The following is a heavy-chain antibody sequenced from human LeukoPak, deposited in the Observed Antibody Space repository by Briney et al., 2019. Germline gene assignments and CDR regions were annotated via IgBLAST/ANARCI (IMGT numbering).Heavy chain of an antibody. J-gene: IGHJ4*02. D-gene: IGHD5-18*01. CDR3: ARRGEDYTPMATMIYFFDY. CDR1: GFTFSSYA. V-gene: IGHV3-23*01. Sequence: GWSLTLSCAASGFTFSSYAITWVRQARGRGLEWVSAICGNGVSAYYADSVKGRFTISRDNSKNTLHLQMNSLRDEDTAVYYCARRGEDYTPMATMIYFFDYWGQGSLVTVSS. CDR2: ICGNGVSA.